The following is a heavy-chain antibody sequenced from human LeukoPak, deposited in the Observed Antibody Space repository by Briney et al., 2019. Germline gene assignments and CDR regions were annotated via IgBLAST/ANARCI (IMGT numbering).Heavy chain of an antibody. V-gene: IGHV4-59*01. CDR3: ARRRRVTATTYYLDY. CDR1: GGSISSYY. J-gene: IGHJ4*02. CDR2: IYYSGGT. D-gene: IGHD1-20*01. Sequence: SETLSLTCTVSGGSISSYYWSWIRQPPGKGLEWIGYIYYSGGTNYNPSLKSRVTMSVDTPKNQFSLNLSSVTAADTAVYYCARRRRVTATTYYLDYWGQGTLVTVSS.